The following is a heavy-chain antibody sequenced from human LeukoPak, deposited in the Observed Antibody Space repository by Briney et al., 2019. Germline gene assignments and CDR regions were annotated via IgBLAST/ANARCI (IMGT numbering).Heavy chain of an antibody. CDR3: TKDIYGVVSSSCGMDV. CDR1: GFTFDNYA. J-gene: IGHJ6*04. D-gene: IGHD3-3*01. Sequence: GGPLRLSCTSSGFTFDNYAMHWVRQAPGKGLEWASLISTSGNSTTYADSVKGRFTISRDNSKNSLYLQMNSLRTEDTALYYCTKDIYGVVSSSCGMDVWGKGTTVTVS. CDR2: ISTSGNST. V-gene: IGHV3-43*02.